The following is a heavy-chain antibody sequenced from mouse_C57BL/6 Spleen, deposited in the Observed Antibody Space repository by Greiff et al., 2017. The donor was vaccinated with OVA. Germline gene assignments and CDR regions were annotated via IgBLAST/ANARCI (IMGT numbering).Heavy chain of an antibody. CDR2: INPYNGGT. Sequence: VQLQQSGPVLVKPGASVKMSCKASGYTFTDYYMNWVKQSHGKSLEWIGVINPYNGGTSYNQKFKGKATLTVDKSSSTAYMELNSLTSEDSAVYYCANDYDEGGFDYWGQGTTLTVSS. CDR3: ANDYDEGGFDY. CDR1: GYTFTDYY. D-gene: IGHD2-4*01. V-gene: IGHV1-19*01. J-gene: IGHJ2*01.